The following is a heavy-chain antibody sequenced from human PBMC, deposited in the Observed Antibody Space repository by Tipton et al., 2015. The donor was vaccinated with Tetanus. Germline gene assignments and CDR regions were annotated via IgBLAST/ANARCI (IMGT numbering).Heavy chain of an antibody. D-gene: IGHD2-15*01. CDR1: GFIFSSYG. V-gene: IGHV3-33*01. CDR3: AREADCSGGSCFSGDFDN. J-gene: IGHJ4*02. Sequence: SLRLSCAASGFIFSSYGIRWVRQAPGKGLEWVAVSWYDGTDKHYADSVKGRFTISRDNSKNTLYLQMNSLRAEDTAVYYCAREADCSGGSCFSGDFDNWGQGTQVTVSS. CDR2: SWYDGTDK.